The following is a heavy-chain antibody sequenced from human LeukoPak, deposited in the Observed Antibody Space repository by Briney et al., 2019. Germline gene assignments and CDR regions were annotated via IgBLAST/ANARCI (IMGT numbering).Heavy chain of an antibody. CDR1: GGTFSSYA. Sequence: SVKVSCKASGGTFSSYAISRVRQAPGQGLEWMGRIIPIFGIANYAQKFQGRVTITADKSTSTAYMELSSLRSEDTAVYYCARSDSGWYAPGAWFDYWGQGTLVTVSS. J-gene: IGHJ4*02. CDR2: IIPIFGIA. D-gene: IGHD6-19*01. CDR3: ARSDSGWYAPGAWFDY. V-gene: IGHV1-69*04.